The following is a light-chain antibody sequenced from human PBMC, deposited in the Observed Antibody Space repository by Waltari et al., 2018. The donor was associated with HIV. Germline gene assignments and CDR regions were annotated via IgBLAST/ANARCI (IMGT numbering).Light chain of an antibody. CDR1: SSNIGSNY. J-gene: IGLJ2*01. CDR2: RHN. CDR3: ATWDDSLSGVL. V-gene: IGLV1-47*01. Sequence: SVLTQPPSASGTPGQRVTISCSGSSSNIGSNYVFWYQQLPGTAPRLLMHRHNYRPSGVPDRFSDSTYGTSASLAISGLRSEDEADYYCATWDDSLSGVLFGGGTKLTVL.